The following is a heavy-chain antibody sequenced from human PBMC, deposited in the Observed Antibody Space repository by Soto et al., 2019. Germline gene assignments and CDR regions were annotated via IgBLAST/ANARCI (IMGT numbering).Heavy chain of an antibody. D-gene: IGHD6-13*01. V-gene: IGHV1-2*02. CDR1: GYTFTGYY. CDR3: ARGPGYSSSWYTGEYYYYGLDV. J-gene: IGHJ6*02. CDR2: INPNSGGT. Sequence: ASVKVSCKASGYTFTGYYMHWVRQAPGQGLEWMGWINPNSGGTNYAQKFQGRVTMTRDTSISTAYMELSRLRSDDTAVYYCARGPGYSSSWYTGEYYYYGLDVWGQGTTVTVS.